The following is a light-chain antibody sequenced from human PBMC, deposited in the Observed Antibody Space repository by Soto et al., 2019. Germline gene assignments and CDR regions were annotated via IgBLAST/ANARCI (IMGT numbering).Light chain of an antibody. J-gene: IGKJ1*01. CDR1: QSVSSSY. CDR2: GAS. V-gene: IGKV3-20*01. Sequence: EIVLTQSPGTLSLSPGERATLSCRASQSVSSSYLAWYQQKPGQAPRLLIYGASSRATGIPDRFSGSGSGTGFTLTSSRLEPDGVAVYYCHQYGSAPRTFGQGTKVEIK. CDR3: HQYGSAPRT.